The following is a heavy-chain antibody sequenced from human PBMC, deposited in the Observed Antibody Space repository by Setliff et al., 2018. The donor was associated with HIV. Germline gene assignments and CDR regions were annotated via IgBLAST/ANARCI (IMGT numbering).Heavy chain of an antibody. CDR3: ARGGTSSNWFDP. CDR2: INHSGST. Sequence: PSETLSLTCAAYGGSFSGYYWSWIRQPPGKGLEWIGEINHSGSTNYNPSLKSRVTISLDTSKNQLSLKLTSVTAADTAVYYCARGGTSSNWFDPWGQGTLVTVSS. V-gene: IGHV4-34*01. CDR1: GGSFSGYY. D-gene: IGHD2-2*01. J-gene: IGHJ5*02.